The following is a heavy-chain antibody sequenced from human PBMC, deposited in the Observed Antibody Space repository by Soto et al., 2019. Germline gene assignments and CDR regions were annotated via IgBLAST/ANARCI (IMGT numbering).Heavy chain of an antibody. D-gene: IGHD1-1*01. CDR3: AREHVRPRTGAMDV. Sequence: ASVKVSCKASGYSFTDYYIHWVRQAPGQGLEWMGWINPYRGATNYAQKFQGRVTMTRDTSISTAYMELSRLRSDDTAVYWCAREHVRPRTGAMDVWGLGTTVTV. J-gene: IGHJ6*02. V-gene: IGHV1-2*02. CDR1: GYSFTDYY. CDR2: INPYRGAT.